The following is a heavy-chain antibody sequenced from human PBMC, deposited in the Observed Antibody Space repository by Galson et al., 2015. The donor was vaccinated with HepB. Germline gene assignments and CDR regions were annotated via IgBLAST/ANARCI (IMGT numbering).Heavy chain of an antibody. J-gene: IGHJ4*02. D-gene: IGHD1-26*01. CDR2: IGGGDDDT. CDR1: GFTFFNYA. Sequence: SLRLSCAASGFTFFNYAMTWVRQAPGKGLEWVSAIGGGDDDTYFADSVKGRFIISRDNSKNTLYLQMNSLRVEDTAVYYCVKDGGEWEVTCWGQGILVTVSS. CDR3: VKDGGEWEVTC. V-gene: IGHV3-23*01.